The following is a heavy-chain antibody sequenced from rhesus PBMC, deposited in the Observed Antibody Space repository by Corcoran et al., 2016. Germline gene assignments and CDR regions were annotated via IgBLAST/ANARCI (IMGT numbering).Heavy chain of an antibody. CDR1: GGSISSSY. CDR2: IYGSGSST. V-gene: IGHV4-169*02. Sequence: QLQLQESGPGLVKPSETLSVTCAVSGGSISSSYWSWIRQAPGKGLEWIGYIYGSGSSTNYNPSLKSLVTLSVDTSKNQLSLKLSSVTATGTAVYYCASGGYYSGSFDYWGQGVLVTVSS. J-gene: IGHJ4*01. CDR3: ASGGYYSGSFDY. D-gene: IGHD3-16*01.